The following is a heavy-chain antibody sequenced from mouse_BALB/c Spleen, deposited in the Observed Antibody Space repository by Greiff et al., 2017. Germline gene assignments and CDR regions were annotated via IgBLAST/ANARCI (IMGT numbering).Heavy chain of an antibody. CDR1: GFTFSSYA. Sequence: VQLKESGGGLVKPGGSLKLSCAASGFTFSSYAMSWVRQTPEKRLEWVATISSGGSYTYYPDSVKGRFTISRDNAKNTLYLQMSSLRSEDTAMYYCARHAGPWGQGTTLTVSS. J-gene: IGHJ2*01. V-gene: IGHV5-9-3*01. CDR2: ISSGGSYT. CDR3: ARHAGP.